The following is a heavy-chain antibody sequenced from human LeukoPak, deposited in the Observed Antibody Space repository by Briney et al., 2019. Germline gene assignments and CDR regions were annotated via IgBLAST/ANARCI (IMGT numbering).Heavy chain of an antibody. D-gene: IGHD6-13*01. J-gene: IGHJ5*02. Sequence: GRSLRLSCAASGFTFSSYGMHWVRQAPGKGLEWVAVIWYDGSNKYYADSVKGRFTISRDNSKNTLYLQVNSLRAEDTAVYYCARDDGQLVPPINWFDPWGQGTLVTVSS. CDR2: IWYDGSNK. CDR3: ARDDGQLVPPINWFDP. CDR1: GFTFSSYG. V-gene: IGHV3-33*01.